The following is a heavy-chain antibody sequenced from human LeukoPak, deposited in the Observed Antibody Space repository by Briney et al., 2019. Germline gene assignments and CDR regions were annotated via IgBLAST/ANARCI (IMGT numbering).Heavy chain of an antibody. V-gene: IGHV3-7*01. CDR2: IHPNGGVK. D-gene: IGHD2-15*01. Sequence: GGSLRLSCAASGLTFGSYWMSWVRQAPGKGLEWVANIHPNGGVKNYVDSGKGRFTISRDNAANSLYLQVNRLGAEDSAVYHCASTSPYCTSGTCALGGQGTLVTVSS. CDR3: ASTSPYCTSGTCAL. J-gene: IGHJ4*02. CDR1: GLTFGSYW.